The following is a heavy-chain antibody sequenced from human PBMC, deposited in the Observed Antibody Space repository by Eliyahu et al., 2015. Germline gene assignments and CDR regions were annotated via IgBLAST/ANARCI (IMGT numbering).Heavy chain of an antibody. CDR3: GRDGPLIRGWSLYYNYYGMDV. Sequence: QVQLVESGGGVVQPGRSLRLSCAAXGFPFSRFPLHWXRQAPGKGLGWVEVISYDGSSKYYADYVKGRFTISRDNSKNTLYLQMNSLRAEDTAVYYCGRDGPLIRGWSLYYNYYGMDVWGQGTTVTVSS. D-gene: IGHD6-19*01. CDR1: GFPFSRFP. V-gene: IGHV3-30*01. CDR2: ISYDGSSK. J-gene: IGHJ6*02.